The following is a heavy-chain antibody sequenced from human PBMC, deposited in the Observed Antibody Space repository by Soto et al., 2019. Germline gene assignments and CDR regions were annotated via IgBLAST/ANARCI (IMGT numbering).Heavy chain of an antibody. D-gene: IGHD6-19*01. V-gene: IGHV3-74*01. CDR2: INSDGSGT. Sequence: EVQLVESGGGLVQPGGSLRLSCAASGFTFSNYWMHWVRQAPGKGLVWVSRINSDGSGTSYADSVKDRFTISRDNAKNTLYVQMNSLRAEDTAVYYCARPNDAAGPPIYWGQGTLVTVSS. CDR1: GFTFSNYW. CDR3: ARPNDAAGPPIY. J-gene: IGHJ4*02.